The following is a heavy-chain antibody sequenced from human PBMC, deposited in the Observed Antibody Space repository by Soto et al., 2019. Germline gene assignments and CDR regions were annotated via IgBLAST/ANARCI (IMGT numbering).Heavy chain of an antibody. Sequence: EVQLLESGGGLVQPGGSLRLSCAASGFTFSSYAMSWVRQAPGKGLEWVSLISGSGGTTLYADSVKGRFTISRDKSTNSLYLQMSSLPAADAAIYYCARDILRCSGGSCCTRSVDWGKGILVTVSS. V-gene: IGHV3-23*01. CDR2: ISGSGGTT. J-gene: IGHJ4*02. D-gene: IGHD2-15*01. CDR1: GFTFSSYA. CDR3: ARDILRCSGGSCCTRSVD.